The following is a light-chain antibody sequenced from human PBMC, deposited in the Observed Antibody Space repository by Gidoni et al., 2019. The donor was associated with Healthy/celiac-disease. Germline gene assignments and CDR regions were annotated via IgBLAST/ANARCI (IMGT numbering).Light chain of an antibody. CDR1: QSISSY. CDR2: AAS. CDR3: QQSYSTPRT. V-gene: IGKV1-39*01. J-gene: IGKJ1*01. Sequence: DIQMTHSPSSLSASVGDRVTITCRASQSISSYLNWYQQKPGKAPKLLIYAASSLQSGVPSRFSGSGTWTDFTYTISSLQPEDFATYYCQQSYSTPRTFGQGTKVEIK.